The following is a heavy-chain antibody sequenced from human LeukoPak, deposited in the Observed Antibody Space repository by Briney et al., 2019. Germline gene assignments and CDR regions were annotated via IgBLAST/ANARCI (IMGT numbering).Heavy chain of an antibody. V-gene: IGHV6-1*01. D-gene: IGHD6-19*01. CDR3: ARMGIAVAAADYNYGMDV. CDR1: GDSVSSNSAA. CDR2: TYYRSKWYN. Sequence: SQTLSLTCAISGDSVSSNSAAWNWIRQSPSRGLEWLGRTYYRSKWYNDYAVSVKSRITINPDTSKNQFSLQLNSVTPEDTAVYYCARMGIAVAAADYNYGMDVWGQGTLVTVSS. J-gene: IGHJ6*02.